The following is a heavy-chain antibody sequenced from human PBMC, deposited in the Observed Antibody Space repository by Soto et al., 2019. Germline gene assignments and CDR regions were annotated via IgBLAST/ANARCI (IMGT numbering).Heavy chain of an antibody. D-gene: IGHD3-10*01. V-gene: IGHV1-2*04. CDR1: GYTFTGYY. CDR2: INPNSGGT. Sequence: ASVKVSCKASGYTFTGYYMYWVRQAPGQGLEWMGWINPNSGGTNYAQKFQGWVTMTRDTSISTAYMELSRLRSDDTAVYYCARGAQGVRGVIISGGWFDPWGQGTLVTVSS. J-gene: IGHJ5*02. CDR3: ARGAQGVRGVIISGGWFDP.